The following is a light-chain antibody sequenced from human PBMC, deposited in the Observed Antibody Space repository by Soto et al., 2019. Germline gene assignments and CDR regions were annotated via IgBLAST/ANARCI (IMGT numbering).Light chain of an antibody. CDR3: HQYNNWPPIT. CDR2: GVS. J-gene: IGKJ5*01. V-gene: IGKV3-15*01. CDR1: QSVGPN. Sequence: IVLTQSPDNLSVNPGESATLSCRASQSVGPNLVWYQQKFGQAPRLLIYGVSTRATGVPARFSGSGSGTEFTLTISSLQPEDFAVYYCHQYNNWPPITFGQGTRLEI.